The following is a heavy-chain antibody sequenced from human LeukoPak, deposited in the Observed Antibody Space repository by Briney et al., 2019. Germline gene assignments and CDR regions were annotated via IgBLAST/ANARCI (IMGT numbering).Heavy chain of an antibody. CDR2: ISWDGSRT. CDR1: GFIFEEEI. CDR3: VRQKSNGGGSLDF. J-gene: IGHJ4*02. D-gene: IGHD2-8*01. Sequence: PGESLRLSCATSGFIFEEEIMHWVRQAPGRGLEWVSLISWDGSRTYYADSVTGRFTISRDNNRYSLYLQMTNLRSEDTALYFCVRQKSNGGGSLDFWGQGTLVIVSS. V-gene: IGHV3-43*01.